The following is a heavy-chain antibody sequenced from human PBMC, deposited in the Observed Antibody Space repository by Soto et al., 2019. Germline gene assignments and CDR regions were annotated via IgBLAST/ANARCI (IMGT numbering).Heavy chain of an antibody. CDR3: TSDGPVLRFLELP. V-gene: IGHV1-18*01. J-gene: IGHJ5*02. CDR2: ISAYNGNT. Sequence: ASVKVSCKASGYTFTSYGISWVRQAPGQGLEWMGWISAYNGNTNYAQKLQGRVTMTTDTSTSTAYMELRSLRSDDTAVYYGTSDGPVLRFLELPWGEGTLVTVSA. CDR1: GYTFTSYG. D-gene: IGHD3-3*01.